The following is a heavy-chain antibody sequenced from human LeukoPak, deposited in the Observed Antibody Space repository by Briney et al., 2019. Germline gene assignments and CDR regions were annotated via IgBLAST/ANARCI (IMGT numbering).Heavy chain of an antibody. D-gene: IGHD6-6*01. CDR3: ARDPPAVAANTYG. CDR2: IYSGGST. CDR1: GVTVGNNY. Sequence: PGGSLRLSCAASGVTVGNNYMNWVRQAPGKGLEWVSLIYSGGSTHYADSVKGRFTIFRDNSKNTLYLQMNSLRVDDTAVYYCARDPPAVAANTYGWGQGTLVTVSS. V-gene: IGHV3-66*01. J-gene: IGHJ4*02.